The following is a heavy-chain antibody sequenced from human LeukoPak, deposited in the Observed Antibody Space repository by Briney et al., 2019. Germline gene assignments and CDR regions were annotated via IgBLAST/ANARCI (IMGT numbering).Heavy chain of an antibody. Sequence: KPSETLSLTCTVAGGSISSGGYYWSWIRQHPGKGLEWIGYIYYSGSTYYNPSLKSRVTISVDTSKNQFSLKLSSVTAADTAVYYCARDRGGYCSSTSCSQIQTWGQGTLVTVSS. CDR3: ARDRGGYCSSTSCSQIQT. CDR1: GGSISSGGYY. V-gene: IGHV4-31*03. D-gene: IGHD2-2*01. J-gene: IGHJ5*02. CDR2: IYYSGST.